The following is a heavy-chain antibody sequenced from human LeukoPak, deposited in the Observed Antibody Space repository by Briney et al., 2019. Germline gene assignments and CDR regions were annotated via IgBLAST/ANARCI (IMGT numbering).Heavy chain of an antibody. CDR3: ARGVYIAAAQYAY. Sequence: PSETLSLTCAVSDESFSGYYWTWIRQLPGKGLEWIGEINHSGDTNYNPSLKSRVTISVDTSKNQFSLKLSSVTAADTAVYYCARGVYIAAAQYAYWGQGTLVTVSS. CDR1: DESFSGYY. V-gene: IGHV4-34*01. J-gene: IGHJ4*02. CDR2: INHSGDT. D-gene: IGHD6-13*01.